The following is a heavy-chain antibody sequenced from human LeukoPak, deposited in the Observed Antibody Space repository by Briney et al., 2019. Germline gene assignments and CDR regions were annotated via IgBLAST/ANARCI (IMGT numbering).Heavy chain of an antibody. CDR1: GFSFSYSY. Sequence: PGGSLRLSCAVSGFSFSYSYMSWLRQAPGKGLEWLSYISSSSTYTNYADSVKGRFTISRDDAKNSLYLQMNSLRAEDTAVYYCAKSGGALDYWGQGTLVTVSS. CDR2: ISSSSTYT. V-gene: IGHV3-11*03. CDR3: AKSGGALDY. J-gene: IGHJ4*02. D-gene: IGHD3-16*01.